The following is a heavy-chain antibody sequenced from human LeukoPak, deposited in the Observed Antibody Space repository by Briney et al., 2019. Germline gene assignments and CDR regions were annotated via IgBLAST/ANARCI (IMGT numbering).Heavy chain of an antibody. J-gene: IGHJ1*01. V-gene: IGHV3-23*01. D-gene: IGHD6-19*01. CDR3: AKGGAMADKYYQE. CDR2: ISAGNDI. Sequence: GGSLRLSCAASGFSFNNYAMVWVRQTPGKGLEWVSVISAGNDIVYADSVKGRFTISRDNSKNMLYLQMNSLRAEDTAVYYCAKGGAMADKYYQEWGQGTLVTVSS. CDR1: GFSFNNYA.